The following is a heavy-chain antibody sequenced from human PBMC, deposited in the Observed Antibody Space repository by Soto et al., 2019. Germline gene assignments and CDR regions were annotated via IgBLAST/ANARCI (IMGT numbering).Heavy chain of an antibody. Sequence: QGQLVQSGPAVRKPGASVKVSCKTSGYYDINWVRQAPGQGLEWMGGVILNSGDTGNAQKFQGRLTLTGDTSTSPLHLQLRDLRSEYTAVYYRATYELAPGFTYWGQRALVTVSS. J-gene: IGHJ4*02. D-gene: IGHD1-7*01. CDR1: GYYD. V-gene: IGHV1-8*01. CDR3: ATYELAPGFTY. CDR2: VILNSGDT.